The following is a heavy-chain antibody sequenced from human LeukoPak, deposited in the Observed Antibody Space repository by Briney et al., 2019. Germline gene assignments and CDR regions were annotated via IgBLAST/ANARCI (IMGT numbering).Heavy chain of an antibody. J-gene: IGHJ6*03. V-gene: IGHV3-7*01. CDR3: ATERAGERPRPLLSYYYMDV. CDR2: IKQDGSEK. CDR1: GFTFSSYR. Sequence: PGGSPRLSCAASGFTFSSYRMSWVRQAPGKGLEWVANIKQDGSEKHYVDSVKGRFTISRDNAKNSLYLQMNSLRAEDTAVYYCATERAGERPRPLLSYYYMDVWGKGTTVTISS. D-gene: IGHD3-16*01.